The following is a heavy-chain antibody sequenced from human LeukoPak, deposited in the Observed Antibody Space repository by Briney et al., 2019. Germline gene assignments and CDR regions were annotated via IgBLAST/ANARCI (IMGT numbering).Heavy chain of an antibody. CDR2: MNPNSAKT. CDR1: GYTFISYD. CDR3: VRQTRIAAASMDV. Sequence: ASVKVSCKASGYTFISYDINWGRQATGQGLEWMGWMNPNSAKTVYAQRFQDRVTLTWNTSISTAYMELSSLRYEDAAVYYCVRQTRIAAASMDVWGQGTTVTVSS. D-gene: IGHD6-13*01. J-gene: IGHJ6*02. V-gene: IGHV1-8*01.